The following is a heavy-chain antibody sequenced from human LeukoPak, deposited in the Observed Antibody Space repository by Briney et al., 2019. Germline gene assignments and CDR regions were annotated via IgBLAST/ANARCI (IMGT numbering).Heavy chain of an antibody. J-gene: IGHJ4*02. CDR3: ARGTTGYNYGYLDY. CDR2: INTDESST. Sequence: PGGSLRLSCAASGFTFSSYWMHWVRQVPGKGRVWVSRINTDESSTTYADSVKGRFTISRDNAKNTLYLQMNSLRAEDTAVYYCARGTTGYNYGYLDYWGQGTLVTVSS. V-gene: IGHV3-74*01. D-gene: IGHD5-24*01. CDR1: GFTFSSYW.